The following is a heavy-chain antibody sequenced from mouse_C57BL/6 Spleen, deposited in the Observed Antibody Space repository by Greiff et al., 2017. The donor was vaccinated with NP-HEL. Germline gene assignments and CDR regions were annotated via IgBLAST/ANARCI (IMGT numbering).Heavy chain of an antibody. CDR2: IWTGGGT. CDR3: ARKCYDYDEYAMDY. CDR1: GFSLTSYA. Sequence: VQVVESGPGLVAPSQSLSITCTVSGFSLTSYAISWVRQPPGKGLEWLGVIWTGGGTNYNSALKSRLSISKDNSKSQVFLKMNSLQTDDTARYYCARKCYDYDEYAMDYWGQGTSVTVSS. V-gene: IGHV2-9-1*01. J-gene: IGHJ4*01. D-gene: IGHD2-4*01.